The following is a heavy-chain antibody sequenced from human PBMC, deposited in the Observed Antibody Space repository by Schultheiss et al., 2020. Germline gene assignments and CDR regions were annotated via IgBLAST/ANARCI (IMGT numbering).Heavy chain of an antibody. V-gene: IGHV3-23*01. J-gene: IGHJ4*02. CDR1: GFTFSSYA. Sequence: GESLKISCAASGFTFSSYAMSWVRQAPGKGLEWVSAISGSGGSTYYADSVKGRFTISRDNSKNTLYLQMNSLRAEDTAVYYCAKDRSGSYYRYYFDYWGQGTLVNVSS. CDR3: AKDRSGSYYRYYFDY. D-gene: IGHD1-26*01. CDR2: ISGSGGST.